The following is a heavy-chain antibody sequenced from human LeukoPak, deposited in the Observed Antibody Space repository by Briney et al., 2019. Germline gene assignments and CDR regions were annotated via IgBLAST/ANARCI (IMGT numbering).Heavy chain of an antibody. Sequence: SETLSLTCTVSGGSISSSSYYWGWIRQPPGKGLEWIGSIYYSGSTYYNPSLKSRVTISVDTSKNQFSLKLSSVTAADTAVYYCARHQYYDILTGYYYFDYWGQGTLVTVSS. D-gene: IGHD3-9*01. V-gene: IGHV4-39*01. J-gene: IGHJ4*02. CDR1: GGSISSSSYY. CDR2: IYYSGST. CDR3: ARHQYYDILTGYYYFDY.